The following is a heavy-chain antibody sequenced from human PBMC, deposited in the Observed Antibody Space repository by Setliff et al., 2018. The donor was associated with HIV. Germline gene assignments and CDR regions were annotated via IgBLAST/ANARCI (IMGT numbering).Heavy chain of an antibody. CDR2: IRYDGSQK. D-gene: IGHD3-10*01. V-gene: IGHV3-30*02. CDR1: VFTFNNYG. J-gene: IGHJ5*01. CDR3: AKDRRYYYGSGSYATET. Sequence: PGGSLRLSCAASVFTFNNYGMNWVRQAPGKGLEWVAFIRYDGSQKYYVDSVKGRFTISRDNSKNTLFLQMNSLRAEDTAVYYCAKDRRYYYGSGSYATETWGQGTLVTVSS.